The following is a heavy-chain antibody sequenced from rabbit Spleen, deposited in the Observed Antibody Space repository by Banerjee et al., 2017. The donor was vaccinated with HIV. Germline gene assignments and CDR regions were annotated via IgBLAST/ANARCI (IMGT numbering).Heavy chain of an antibody. CDR2: IASGSSGYT. Sequence: QSLEESGGDLVKPGASLTLTCTASGFSFGSNYYMCWVRQAPGKGLEWIACIASGSSGYTYSATWATGRFTISKTSSTTVTLRMTSLTAADRATYFCARDLVGVIGWNFYLWGQGTLVTVS. V-gene: IGHV1S40*01. CDR3: ARDLVGVIGWNFYL. D-gene: IGHD1-1*01. J-gene: IGHJ4*01. CDR1: GFSFGSNYY.